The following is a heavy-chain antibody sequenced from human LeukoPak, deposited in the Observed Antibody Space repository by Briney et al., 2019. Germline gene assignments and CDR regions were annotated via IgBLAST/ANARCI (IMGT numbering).Heavy chain of an antibody. CDR1: GGSISSSNW. J-gene: IGHJ4*02. V-gene: IGHV4-4*02. Sequence: SGTLSLTCGVSGGSISSSNWWSWVRQTPEKGLEWIGEIYHSGSTNYNPSLKRRVTISVDKSKNQFSLKVSSVTAADTAVYYCAREMVGPADFDYWGQGTLVTVSS. D-gene: IGHD2-8*01. CDR3: AREMVGPADFDY. CDR2: IYHSGST.